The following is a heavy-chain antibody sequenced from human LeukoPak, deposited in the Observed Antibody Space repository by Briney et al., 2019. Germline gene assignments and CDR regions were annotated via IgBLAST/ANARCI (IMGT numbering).Heavy chain of an antibody. CDR3: ARGKGYSCWFDP. CDR2: IYYSGST. Sequence: SETLSLTCTVSGGSISSYYWSWIRQPPGKGLEWIGYIYYSGSTNYNPSLKSRVTISVDTSKNQFSLKLSSVTAADTAVYYCARGKGYSCWFDPWGQGTLVTVSS. V-gene: IGHV4-59*12. D-gene: IGHD2-15*01. CDR1: GGSISSYY. J-gene: IGHJ5*02.